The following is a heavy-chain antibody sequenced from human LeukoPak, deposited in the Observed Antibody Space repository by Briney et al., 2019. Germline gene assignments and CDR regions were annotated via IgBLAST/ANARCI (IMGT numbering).Heavy chain of an antibody. D-gene: IGHD3-22*01. CDR2: ISVHNGNR. Sequence: ASVKVSCKASGYTFSTYGISWVRQAPGQGLEWMGWISVHNGNRNYAQKLQDRVTMTTYTSTSTAYMELRSLRSDDTAVYYCARAFRYFYDSSDYYYFDYWGQGTLVTVSS. J-gene: IGHJ4*02. CDR3: ARAFRYFYDSSDYYYFDY. V-gene: IGHV1-18*01. CDR1: GYTFSTYG.